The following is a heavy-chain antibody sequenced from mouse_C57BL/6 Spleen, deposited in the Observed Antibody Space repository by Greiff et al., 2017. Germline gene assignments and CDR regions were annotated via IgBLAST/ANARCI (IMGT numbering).Heavy chain of an antibody. CDR3: ARGRGSSGDFDY. D-gene: IGHD3-2*02. CDR1: GYAFSSSW. V-gene: IGHV1-82*01. Sequence: VKLMESGPELVKPGASVKISCKASGYAFSSSWMNWVKQRPGKGLEWIGRIYPGDGDTNYNGKFKGKATLTADKSSSTAYMQRSSLTSEDSAVYFCARGRGSSGDFDYWGQGTTLTVSS. J-gene: IGHJ2*01. CDR2: IYPGDGDT.